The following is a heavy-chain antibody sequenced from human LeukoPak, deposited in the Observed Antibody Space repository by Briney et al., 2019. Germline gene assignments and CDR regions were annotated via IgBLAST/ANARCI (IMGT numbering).Heavy chain of an antibody. J-gene: IGHJ4*02. D-gene: IGHD5-18*01. CDR2: ITSTSSTI. CDR3: AREASGHTFGYYY. CDR1: GFTFSDSS. Sequence: GGSLRLSCAASGFTFSDSSMNWVRQAPGKGLEWVSYITSTSSTIYYAESVKGRFTISRDNAKNSLYLQMNSLRDEDTAVYYCAREASGHTFGYYYWGQGTLVTVSS. V-gene: IGHV3-48*02.